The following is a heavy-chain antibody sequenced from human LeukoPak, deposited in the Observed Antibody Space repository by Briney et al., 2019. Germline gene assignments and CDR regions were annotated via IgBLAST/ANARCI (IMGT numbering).Heavy chain of an antibody. CDR2: ISGSGSGT. CDR3: ANQPLLAIPGYYRYGTEV. D-gene: IGHD2-21*01. CDR1: GFTFSTHA. Sequence: GGSLRLSCAASGFTFSTHAMSWVRQAPGKGLEWVSGISGSGSGTYYADSVRGRFTISRDNSKNTLSLHMSSLRAEDTAVYYCANQPLLAIPGYYRYGTEVWGQGTTVTVSS. J-gene: IGHJ6*02. V-gene: IGHV3-23*01.